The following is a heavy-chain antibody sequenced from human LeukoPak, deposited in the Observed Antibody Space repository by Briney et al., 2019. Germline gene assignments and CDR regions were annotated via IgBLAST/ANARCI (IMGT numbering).Heavy chain of an antibody. V-gene: IGHV1-2*02. CDR2: INPNSGGT. CDR1: GYTFTGYY. D-gene: IGHD2-2*01. Sequence: VASVKVSCKASGYTFTGYYMHWVRQAPGQGLEWMGWINPNSGGTNYAQKFQGRVTMTRDTSISTAYMELSRLRSDDTAVYYCARGRIVVVPAAENWFDPWGQGTLVTVSS. J-gene: IGHJ5*02. CDR3: ARGRIVVVPAAENWFDP.